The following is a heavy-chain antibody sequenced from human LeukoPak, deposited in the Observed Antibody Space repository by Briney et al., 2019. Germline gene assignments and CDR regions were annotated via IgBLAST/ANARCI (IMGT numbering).Heavy chain of an antibody. Sequence: ASVKVSCKASGYTFTSYDINWVRQATGQGPEWMGWMNPNSGNTGYAQKFQGRVTMTRNTSISTAYMDLRSLRSDDTAVYYCARSEPTATGDFDEWGQGTLATVSS. V-gene: IGHV1-8*01. CDR3: ARSEPTATGDFDE. CDR1: GYTFTSYD. CDR2: MNPNSGNT. D-gene: IGHD7-27*01. J-gene: IGHJ4*02.